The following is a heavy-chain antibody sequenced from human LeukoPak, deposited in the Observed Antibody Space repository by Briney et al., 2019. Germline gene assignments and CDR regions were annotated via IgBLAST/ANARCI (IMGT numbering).Heavy chain of an antibody. V-gene: IGHV4-34*01. CDR2: INYSGST. CDR1: GGSFSGYY. D-gene: IGHD6-19*01. CDR3: ARGVAGSFFATDI. Sequence: SETLSLTCAVYGGSFSGYYWSWIRQPPGKGLEWIGEINYSGSTNYNPSLKSRVTISVDTSKNQFSLKLSSVTAADTAVYYCARGVAGSFFATDIWGQGTMVTVSS. J-gene: IGHJ3*02.